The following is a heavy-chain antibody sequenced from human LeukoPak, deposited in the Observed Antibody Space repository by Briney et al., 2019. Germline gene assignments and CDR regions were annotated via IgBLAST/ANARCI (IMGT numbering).Heavy chain of an antibody. D-gene: IGHD3-3*01. V-gene: IGHV1-18*01. J-gene: IGHJ6*03. CDR1: GYTFTSYG. CDR3: ARGGPVCDFWSGCRGGYYYYMDV. CDR2: ISAYNGNT. Sequence: ASVKVSCKASGYTFTSYGISWVRQAPGQGLEWMGWISAYNGNTNYAQKLQGRVTMTTDTSTSTAYMELRSLRSDDTAVYYCARGGPVCDFWSGCRGGYYYYMDVWGKGTTVTVSS.